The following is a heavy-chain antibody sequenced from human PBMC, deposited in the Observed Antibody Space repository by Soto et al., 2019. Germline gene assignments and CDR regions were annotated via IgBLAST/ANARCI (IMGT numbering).Heavy chain of an antibody. J-gene: IGHJ4*02. CDR2: ISYDGSNK. CDR1: GFTFSSYA. CDR3: ARDTTIGYCSGGSCYHFDY. D-gene: IGHD2-15*01. Sequence: QVQLVESGGGVVQPGRSLRLSCAASGFTFSSYAMHWVRQAPGKGLEWVAVISYDGSNKYYADSVKGRFTISRDNSKNTLYLQMNSLRAEDTAVYYCARDTTIGYCSGGSCYHFDYWGQGTLVTVSS. V-gene: IGHV3-30-3*01.